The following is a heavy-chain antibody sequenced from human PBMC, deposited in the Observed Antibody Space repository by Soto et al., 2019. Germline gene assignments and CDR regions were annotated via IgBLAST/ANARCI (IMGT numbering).Heavy chain of an antibody. CDR2: ISSSTSYM. Sequence: EVQLVESGGGLVKPGGSLRLSCAASGFTFSSYSMNWVRQAPGKGLEWVSSISSSTSYMYYADSVKGRFTISRDNAKNSLYLQMTSLRAEDTAVYYCARDFRDGYYFDYWGQGTLVTVSS. J-gene: IGHJ4*02. D-gene: IGHD5-12*01. V-gene: IGHV3-21*01. CDR3: ARDFRDGYYFDY. CDR1: GFTFSSYS.